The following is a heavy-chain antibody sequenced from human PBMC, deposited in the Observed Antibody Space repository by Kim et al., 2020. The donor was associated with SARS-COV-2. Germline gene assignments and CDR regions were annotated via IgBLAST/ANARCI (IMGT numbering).Heavy chain of an antibody. Sequence: YAQKCQGRVTMTRDTSISTAYMELSRLRSDDTAVYYCARGGGITGTKIDYWGQGTLVTVSS. D-gene: IGHD1-20*01. J-gene: IGHJ4*02. CDR3: ARGGGITGTKIDY. V-gene: IGHV1-2*02.